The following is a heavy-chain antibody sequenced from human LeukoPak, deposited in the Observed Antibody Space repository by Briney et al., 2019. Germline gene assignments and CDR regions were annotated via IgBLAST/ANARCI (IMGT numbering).Heavy chain of an antibody. CDR2: ISSSSSYI. CDR1: GFRFSNYV. CDR3: ARITMVRGWRGFDP. V-gene: IGHV3-21*01. J-gene: IGHJ5*02. D-gene: IGHD3-10*01. Sequence: PGGSLRLSCAASGFRFSNYVMNWVRQAPGKGLEWVSSISSSSSYIYYADSVKGRFTISRDNAKNSLYLQMDSLRAEDTAVYYCARITMVRGWRGFDPWGQGTLVTVSS.